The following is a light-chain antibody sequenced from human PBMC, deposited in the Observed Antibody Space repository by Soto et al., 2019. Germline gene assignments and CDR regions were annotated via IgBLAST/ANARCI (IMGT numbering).Light chain of an antibody. CDR2: DAS. J-gene: IGKJ5*01. CDR3: QQRHMWPIT. Sequence: EIVLTQSPATLSLSPGERATLSCRASQSVSSSLAWYQQRPGQAPRLLIYDASKRATGIPARFSGSGSGTDFTLTISSLEPEDFALYYCQQRHMWPITFGQGTRLEIK. V-gene: IGKV3-11*01. CDR1: QSVSSS.